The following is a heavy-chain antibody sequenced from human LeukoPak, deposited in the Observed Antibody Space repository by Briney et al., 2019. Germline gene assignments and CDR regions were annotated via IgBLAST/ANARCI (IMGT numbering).Heavy chain of an antibody. CDR3: ARVESLEFGVYRYYGMDV. CDR1: GYTFTSYG. CDR2: ISAYNGNT. D-gene: IGHD3-10*01. J-gene: IGHJ6*02. Sequence: GASVKVSCKASGYTFTSYGISWVRQAPGQGLEWMGWISAYNGNTNYAQKLKGRVTMTTDTSTSTAYMELRSLRSDDTAVYYCARVESLEFGVYRYYGMDVWGQGTTVTVSS. V-gene: IGHV1-18*01.